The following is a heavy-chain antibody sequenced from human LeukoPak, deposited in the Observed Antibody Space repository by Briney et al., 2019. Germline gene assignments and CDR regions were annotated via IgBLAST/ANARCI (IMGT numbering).Heavy chain of an antibody. J-gene: IGHJ4*02. Sequence: GASVKVSCKASGYTFTGYYMHWVRQARGQGLEWMGWINPNSGGTNYAQKFQGRVTMTRDTSISTAYMELSRLRSDDTAVYYCAREAVGATGDVDYWGQGTLVTVSS. V-gene: IGHV1-2*02. CDR1: GYTFTGYY. CDR2: INPNSGGT. CDR3: AREAVGATGDVDY. D-gene: IGHD1-26*01.